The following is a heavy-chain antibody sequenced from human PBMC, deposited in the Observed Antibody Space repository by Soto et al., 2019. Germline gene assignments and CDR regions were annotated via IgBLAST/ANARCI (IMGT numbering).Heavy chain of an antibody. V-gene: IGHV1-3*01. CDR2: INAGNGNT. D-gene: IGHD3-22*01. J-gene: IGHJ6*02. CDR1: GCTFTRYA. CDR3: ASPIYYDSSGSKFGPPYGMDV. Sequence: VAAVKVSCKACGCTFTRYAMHWVRQAPGQRLEWMGWINAGNGNTKYSQKFQGRVTITRDTSASTAYMELSSLRSEDTAVYYCASPIYYDSSGSKFGPPYGMDVWGQGTTVTVSS.